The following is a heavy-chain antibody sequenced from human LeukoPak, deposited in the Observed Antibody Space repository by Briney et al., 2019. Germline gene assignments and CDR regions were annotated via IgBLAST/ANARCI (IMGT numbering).Heavy chain of an antibody. D-gene: IGHD1-26*01. V-gene: IGHV3-23*01. CDR3: AKTVGVGATTDYYFDY. Sequence: GGSLRLSCAASGFTFSSYAMSWVRQAPGKGLEWVSAISGSGGSTYYADSVKGRFTISRDNSKNTLYLQMNSLRAEDTAVYYCAKTVGVGATTDYYFDYWGQGTLVTVSS. J-gene: IGHJ4*02. CDR2: ISGSGGST. CDR1: GFTFSSYA.